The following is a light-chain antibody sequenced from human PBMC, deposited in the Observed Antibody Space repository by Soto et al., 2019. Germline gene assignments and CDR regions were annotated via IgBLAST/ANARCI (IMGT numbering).Light chain of an antibody. CDR3: QEYNDWPLFT. CDR2: GAS. J-gene: IGKJ3*01. V-gene: IGKV3-15*01. Sequence: EIVMTQSPVTLSVSPGDTAILSCRASQSVSTNLAWYQQKPGQAPRLLIYGASTRATDIPARFTGSGSGTEFTLTISSLQSEDFTVYYCQEYNDWPLFTFGPGTRVDFK. CDR1: QSVSTN.